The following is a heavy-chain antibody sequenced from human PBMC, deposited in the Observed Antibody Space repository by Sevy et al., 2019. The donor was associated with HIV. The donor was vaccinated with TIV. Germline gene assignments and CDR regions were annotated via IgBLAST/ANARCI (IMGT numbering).Heavy chain of an antibody. J-gene: IGHJ4*02. Sequence: GGSLRLSCAASGFTFSSYAMHWVRQAPGKGLEWVAVISYDGSNKYYADSVKGRFTISRDNSKNTLYLQMNSLRAEDTAVYYCARDEGRCSGGSCYSGVQLWFFSSPVDYGGQGTLVTVSS. CDR3: ARDEGRCSGGSCYSGVQLWFFSSPVDY. CDR2: ISYDGSNK. V-gene: IGHV3-30-3*01. CDR1: GFTFSSYA. D-gene: IGHD2-15*01.